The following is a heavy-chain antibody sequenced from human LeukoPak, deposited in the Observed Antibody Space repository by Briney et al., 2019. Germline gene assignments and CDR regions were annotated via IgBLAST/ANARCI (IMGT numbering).Heavy chain of an antibody. CDR1: GGTFSSYA. V-gene: IGHV1-69*05. CDR3: ARIGYCSGTTCYTTAYDV. J-gene: IGHJ3*01. Sequence: ASVKVSCKASGGTFSSYAISWVRQAPGQGPEWMGRIIPLFGPSDYAQKFQGRITLTTDESTTTAYMELSGLRSEDTAVYYCARIGYCSGTTCYTTAYDVWGQGTLVIVSS. D-gene: IGHD2-2*02. CDR2: IIPLFGPS.